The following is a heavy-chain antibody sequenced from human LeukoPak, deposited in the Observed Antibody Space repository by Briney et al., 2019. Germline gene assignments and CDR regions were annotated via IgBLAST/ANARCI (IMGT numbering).Heavy chain of an antibody. V-gene: IGHV3-48*04. D-gene: IGHD4-17*01. Sequence: PGGSLRLSCAASGFTFSSYSMNWVLQAPGQGLEWISYISSTTSTIYYADSVKGRFTISRDNAKNSLYLQMNSLRAENTAVYYCARDVTYYGADWFDPWGQGTLVTVSS. CDR2: ISSTTSTI. CDR1: GFTFSSYS. CDR3: ARDVTYYGADWFDP. J-gene: IGHJ5*02.